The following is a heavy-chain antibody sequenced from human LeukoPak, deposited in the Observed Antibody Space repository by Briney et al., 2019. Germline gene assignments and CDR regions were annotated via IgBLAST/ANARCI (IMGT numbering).Heavy chain of an antibody. D-gene: IGHD3-10*01. V-gene: IGHV3-53*04. CDR2: IYSGGST. CDR1: GFTVSSNY. CDR3: ARVRSLSYLDAFDI. Sequence: PGGSLRLSCAASGFTVSSNYMSWVHQAPGKWVEGVSVIYSGGSTYYADSVQGRFTISRHNSKNTLYLQMNSLRAEDTAVYYCARVRSLSYLDAFDIWGQGTMVTVSS. J-gene: IGHJ3*02.